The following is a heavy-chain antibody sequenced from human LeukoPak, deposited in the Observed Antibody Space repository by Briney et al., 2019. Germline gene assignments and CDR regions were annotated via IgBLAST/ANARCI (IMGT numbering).Heavy chain of an antibody. CDR2: IYSGGST. D-gene: IGHD6-13*01. CDR3: ARDSAAGTHYYYMDV. Sequence: GGSLRLSCAASGFTVSSNYMSWVRQAPGKVLEWVSVIYSGGSTYYADSVKGRFTISRDNSKNTLYLQMNSLRAEDTAVYYCARDSAAGTHYYYMDVWGKGTTVTVSS. V-gene: IGHV3-53*01. CDR1: GFTVSSNY. J-gene: IGHJ6*03.